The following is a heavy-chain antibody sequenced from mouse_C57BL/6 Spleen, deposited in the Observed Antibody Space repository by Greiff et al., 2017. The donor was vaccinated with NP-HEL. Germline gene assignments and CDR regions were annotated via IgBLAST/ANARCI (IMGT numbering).Heavy chain of an antibody. CDR2: INPNNGGT. V-gene: IGHV1-22*01. Sequence: VQLQQSGPELVKPGASVKMSCKASGYTFTDYNMHWVKQSHGKSLEWIGYINPNNGGTSYNQKFKGKATLTANKSSSTAYMELRSLTSEDSAVYDCAATSQAGAWFGYWGQGTLVTVSA. CDR3: AATSQAGAWFGY. J-gene: IGHJ3*01. D-gene: IGHD3-2*02. CDR1: GYTFTDYN.